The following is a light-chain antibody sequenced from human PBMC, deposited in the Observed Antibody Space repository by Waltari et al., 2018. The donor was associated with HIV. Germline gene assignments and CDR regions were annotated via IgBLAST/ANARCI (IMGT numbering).Light chain of an antibody. CDR3: QSYDNSLSVPYV. Sequence: QSVLTQPPSVSGAPGQRVTISCTGSSSHIGASYNVHWYQPLPGTAHKLTIHGNNNRPSGAPDRFAASKSGTSASLAITGLQAEDEADYYCQSYDNSLSVPYVFGTGTKLTVL. V-gene: IGLV1-40*01. CDR1: SSHIGASYN. J-gene: IGLJ1*01. CDR2: GNN.